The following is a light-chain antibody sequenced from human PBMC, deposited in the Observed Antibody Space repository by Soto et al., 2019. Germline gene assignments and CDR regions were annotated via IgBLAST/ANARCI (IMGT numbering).Light chain of an antibody. CDR1: QGISSW. Sequence: DIQMTQSPSTLSASVGDRVTITCRASQGISSWLAWYQQKPGKAPKLLIYKASSLESGVPSRFSGSGSGTEFTLTISSLQHDDFATYYCQQYNSYRTFGQGTKVEIK. J-gene: IGKJ1*01. CDR3: QQYNSYRT. CDR2: KAS. V-gene: IGKV1-5*03.